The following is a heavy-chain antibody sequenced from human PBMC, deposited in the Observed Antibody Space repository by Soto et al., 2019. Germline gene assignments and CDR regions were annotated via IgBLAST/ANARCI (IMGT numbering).Heavy chain of an antibody. J-gene: IGHJ4*02. V-gene: IGHV4-4*02. CDR3: ARASYYYGSGNYYLFLDY. Sequence: SETLSLTCAVSGGSISSSNWWSWVRQPPGKGLEWIGEIYHSGSTNYNPSLKSRVTISVDKSKNQFSLKLSSVTAADTAVYYCARASYYYGSGNYYLFLDYWGQGTLVTVSS. CDR1: GGSISSSNW. CDR2: IYHSGST. D-gene: IGHD3-10*01.